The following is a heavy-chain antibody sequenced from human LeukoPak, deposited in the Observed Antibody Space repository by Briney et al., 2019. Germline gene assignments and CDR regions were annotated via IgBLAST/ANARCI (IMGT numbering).Heavy chain of an antibody. Sequence: PSETLSLTCTVSGGSISSSSYYWGWIRQPPGKGLEWIGSIYYSGSTYYNPSLKSRVTISVDTSKNQFSLKLSSVTAADTAVYYCARRGGKSYGSGSYSPNWYFDLWGRGTLVTVSS. CDR1: GGSISSSSYY. J-gene: IGHJ2*01. D-gene: IGHD3-10*01. CDR2: IYYSGST. CDR3: ARRGGKSYGSGSYSPNWYFDL. V-gene: IGHV4-39*01.